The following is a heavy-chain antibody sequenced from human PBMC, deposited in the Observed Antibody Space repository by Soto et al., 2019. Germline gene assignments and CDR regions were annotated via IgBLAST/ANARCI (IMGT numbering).Heavy chain of an antibody. D-gene: IGHD2-15*01. Sequence: SETLSLTCAVYGGSFSGYYWSWIRQPPGKGLEWIGEINHSGSTNYNPSLKSRVTISVDTSKNQFSLKLSSVTAADTAVYYCARGPLAGAATPFHGGSYFDYWGQGTLVTVSS. CDR3: ARGPLAGAATPFHGGSYFDY. V-gene: IGHV4-34*01. J-gene: IGHJ4*02. CDR1: GGSFSGYY. CDR2: INHSGST.